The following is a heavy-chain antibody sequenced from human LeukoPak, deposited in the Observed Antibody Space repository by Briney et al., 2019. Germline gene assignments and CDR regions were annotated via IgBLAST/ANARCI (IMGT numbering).Heavy chain of an antibody. CDR3: ARLLRGASCGGDCYRLDY. CDR1: GGSIKNFY. D-gene: IGHD2-21*02. Sequence: SETLSLTCTVSGGSIKNFYWSWIRQSPGKGREGLGYIYNNGNTNYNASLKRRAIMSIDTSKNQFSLTVTSVTAADTAIYYCARLLRGASCGGDCYRLDYWGQGMLVIVSS. CDR2: IYNNGNT. J-gene: IGHJ4*02. V-gene: IGHV4-59*13.